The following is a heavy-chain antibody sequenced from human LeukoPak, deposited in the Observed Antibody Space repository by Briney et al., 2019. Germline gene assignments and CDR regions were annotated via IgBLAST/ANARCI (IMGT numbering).Heavy chain of an antibody. CDR2: IRSKAYGGTT. V-gene: IGHV3-49*03. CDR1: GGSIRGYY. Sequence: LSLTCTVSGGSIRGYYWSWFRQAPGKGLEWVGFIRSKAYGGTTEYAASVKGRFTISRDDSKSIAYLQMNSLKTEDTAVYYCTRGGDTMIVVVYYFDYWGQGTLVTVSS. CDR3: TRGGDTMIVVVYYFDY. J-gene: IGHJ4*02. D-gene: IGHD3-22*01.